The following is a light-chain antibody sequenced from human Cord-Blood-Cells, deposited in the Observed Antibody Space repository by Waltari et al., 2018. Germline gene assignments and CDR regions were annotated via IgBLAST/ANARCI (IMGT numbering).Light chain of an antibody. CDR3: QQRSNWPPYT. CDR2: DAS. Sequence: EIVLTQSPPTLSLSPGERATLPCRASQIVSSYLAWYQQKPGQAPRLLIYDASNRATGIPARFSGSGSGTDFTLTISSLEPEDFAVYYCQQRSNWPPYTFGQGTKLEIK. J-gene: IGKJ2*01. V-gene: IGKV3-11*01. CDR1: QIVSSY.